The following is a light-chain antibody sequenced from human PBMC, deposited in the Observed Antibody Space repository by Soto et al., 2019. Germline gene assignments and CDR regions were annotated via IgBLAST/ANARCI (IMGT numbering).Light chain of an antibody. CDR1: SSDVGGYNY. V-gene: IGLV2-14*01. CDR3: CTYTSSGTDV. CDR2: EVT. Sequence: QSALTQPASVSGSPGQSITISCTGTSSDVGGYNYVSWYQQHPDKVPILIIYEVTIRPSGVSNRFSGSKSGNTASLTISGLQAEDEADYYCCTYTSSGTDVFGTGTKLTVL. J-gene: IGLJ1*01.